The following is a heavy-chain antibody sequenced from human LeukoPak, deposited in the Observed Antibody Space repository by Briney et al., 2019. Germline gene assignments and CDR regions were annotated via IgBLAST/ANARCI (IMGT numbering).Heavy chain of an antibody. Sequence: SETLSLTCTVSGGPISSYSWSWIRQPPGKGLEWIGYIHYNGSPNYNPSLKSRVTISVDTSKNQFSLKLSSVTAADTAVYYCARRCQGKLLWFGEFKPPNWFDPWGQGTLVTVSS. V-gene: IGHV4-59*08. CDR2: IHYNGSP. J-gene: IGHJ5*02. D-gene: IGHD3-10*01. CDR3: ARRCQGKLLWFGEFKPPNWFDP. CDR1: GGPISSYS.